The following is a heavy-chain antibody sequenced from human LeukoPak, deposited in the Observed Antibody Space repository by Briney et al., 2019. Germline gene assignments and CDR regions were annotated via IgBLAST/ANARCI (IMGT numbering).Heavy chain of an antibody. CDR2: ISYDGSNK. J-gene: IGHJ4*02. CDR3: ARGADSGYSSDN. V-gene: IGHV3-30*04. Sequence: GRSLRLSCAASGFTFDDYAMHWVRQAPGKGLEWVAVISYDGSNKYYADSVKGRFTISRDNSKNTLYLQMNSLRAEDTAVYYCARGADSGYSSDNWGQGTLVSVSS. CDR1: GFTFDDYA. D-gene: IGHD3-9*01.